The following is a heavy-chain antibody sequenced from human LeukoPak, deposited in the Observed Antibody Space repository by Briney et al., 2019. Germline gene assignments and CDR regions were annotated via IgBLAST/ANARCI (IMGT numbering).Heavy chain of an antibody. Sequence: QPGGSLRLYCAASGFTFNKYAMTWLRQAPGKGLVWVAVISASGDNTDYADSVKGRFTISRDNSKNTLSLQMNSLRVEDTAVYYCAKVVGTGTTPTDYWGQGTLVTVSS. CDR3: AKVVGTGTTPTDY. J-gene: IGHJ4*02. CDR1: GFTFNKYA. CDR2: ISASGDNT. D-gene: IGHD1-1*01. V-gene: IGHV3-23*01.